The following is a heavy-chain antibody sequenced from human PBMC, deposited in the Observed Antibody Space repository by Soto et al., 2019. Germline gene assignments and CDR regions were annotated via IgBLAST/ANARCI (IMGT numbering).Heavy chain of an antibody. CDR1: GFTFSRYG. Sequence: QVQLVESGGGVVQPGRSLRLSCAASGFTFSRYGMHWVRQAPGKGLEWVAVIWYDGSNKYYADSVKGRFTISRDNSKKSRYLQMISLRAVDTAVYYCACEGSGDHDLHYWGQGTLVTVSS. CDR3: ACEGSGDHDLHY. D-gene: IGHD3-10*01. V-gene: IGHV3-33*01. J-gene: IGHJ4*02. CDR2: IWYDGSNK.